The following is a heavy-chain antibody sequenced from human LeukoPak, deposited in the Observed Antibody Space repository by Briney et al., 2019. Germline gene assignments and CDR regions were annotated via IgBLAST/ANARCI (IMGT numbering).Heavy chain of an antibody. J-gene: IGHJ4*02. CDR2: FYNSGRS. CDR1: DDSISGYY. V-gene: IGHV4-59*01. CDR3: TRGAGWLIDY. Sequence: PETLSLTCTVSDDSISGYYRGWIRQPPGKGLEWIGYFYNSGRSTYNPSLKSRVTISADTSKNHFSLKLNSVTTADTAVYCCTRGAGWLIDYWGQGILVTVSS. D-gene: IGHD3-16*01.